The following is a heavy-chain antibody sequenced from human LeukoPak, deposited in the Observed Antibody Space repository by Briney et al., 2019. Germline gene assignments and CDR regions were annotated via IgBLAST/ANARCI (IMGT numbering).Heavy chain of an antibody. D-gene: IGHD6-13*01. V-gene: IGHV4-59*08. CDR1: GGSISSYY. Sequence: PSETLSLTCTVSGGSISSYYWSWIRQPPGKGLEWIGYIYYSGSTNYNPSLKSRVTISVDTSKNQFSLKLSSVTAADTAVYYCARHQVFGSSWYDDAFDIWGQGTTVTVSS. CDR3: ARHQVFGSSWYDDAFDI. CDR2: IYYSGST. J-gene: IGHJ3*02.